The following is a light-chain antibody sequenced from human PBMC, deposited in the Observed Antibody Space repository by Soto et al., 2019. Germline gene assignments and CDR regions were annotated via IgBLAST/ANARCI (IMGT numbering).Light chain of an antibody. CDR2: GAS. V-gene: IGKV3-20*01. CDR1: QSVSSSY. Sequence: VLAQSPGTLSLSPGERATLSCRASQSVSSSYLAWYQQKPGQAPRLLIYGASSRATGIPDRFSGSGSGTDFTLTISRLEPEDFAVYYCQQYGSSPPYTFGQGTKVDIK. CDR3: QQYGSSPPYT. J-gene: IGKJ2*01.